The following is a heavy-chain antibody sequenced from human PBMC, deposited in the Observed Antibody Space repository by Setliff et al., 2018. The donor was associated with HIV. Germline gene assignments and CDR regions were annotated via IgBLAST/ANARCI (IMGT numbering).Heavy chain of an antibody. J-gene: IGHJ4*02. CDR3: ANNHLAVAGSHYFDY. V-gene: IGHV2-5*02. CDR2: IYWDADK. Sequence: SGPTLVNPTQTLTLTCTFCGFSLSTNGVGVGWIRQPPGKALEWLALIYWDADKRYSPSLKNRLTITKYNSKNQVLLTMTNMDPLDTATYYCANNHLAVAGSHYFDYGGQGTLVTV. CDR1: GFSLSTNGVG. D-gene: IGHD6-19*01.